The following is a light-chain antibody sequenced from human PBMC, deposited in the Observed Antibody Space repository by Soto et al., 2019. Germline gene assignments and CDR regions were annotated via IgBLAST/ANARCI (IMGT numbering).Light chain of an antibody. CDR3: GTWASLSAGGV. V-gene: IGLV1-51*01. CDR1: SSNIGHNY. Sequence: QSVLTQPPSVSAAPGQKVTISCSGSSSNIGHNYVSWYQQVPGTAPKLLIYDNDERPPGIPDRFSGSKSGTSATLAITGLQTVDEADYSCGTWASLSAGGVFGGGTQLTVL. CDR2: DND. J-gene: IGLJ7*01.